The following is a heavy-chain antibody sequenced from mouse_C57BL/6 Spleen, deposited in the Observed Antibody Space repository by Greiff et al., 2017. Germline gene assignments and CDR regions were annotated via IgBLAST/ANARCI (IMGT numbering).Heavy chain of an antibody. CDR2: IYPGSGST. J-gene: IGHJ4*01. CDR1: GYTFTSYW. V-gene: IGHV1-55*01. Sequence: QVQLQQPGAELVKPGASVKMSCKASGYTFTSYWITWVKQRPGQGLEWIGDIYPGSGSTNYNEKFKSKATLTVDTSSSTASMQLSSLTSEDSAVYYCAKTSAYYSNYGRAMDYWGQGTSVTVSS. CDR3: AKTSAYYSNYGRAMDY. D-gene: IGHD2-5*01.